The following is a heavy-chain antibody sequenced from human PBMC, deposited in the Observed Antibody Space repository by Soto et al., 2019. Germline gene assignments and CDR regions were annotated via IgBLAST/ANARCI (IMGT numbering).Heavy chain of an antibody. D-gene: IGHD3-10*01. Sequence: QVQLVKSGGGVVQPGRSLRLSCAASGFAFSSYAMHWVRQAPGKGLEWVAVISYDGSNKYYADSVKGRFTISRDNSKNTLYLQMNSLRAEDTAVYYCARDLSGSGDWGQGTLVTVSS. CDR2: ISYDGSNK. V-gene: IGHV3-30-3*01. CDR1: GFAFSSYA. J-gene: IGHJ4*02. CDR3: ARDLSGSGD.